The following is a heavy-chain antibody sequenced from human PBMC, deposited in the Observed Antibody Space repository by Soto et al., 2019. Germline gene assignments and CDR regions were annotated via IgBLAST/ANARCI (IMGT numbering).Heavy chain of an antibody. CDR1: GGSISSGGYY. Sequence: SETLSLTCTVSGGSISSGGYYWRWIRPHPGKGLEWIGYIYYSGSTYYNPSLKSRVTISVDTSKNQFSLKLSSVTAADTAVYYCARVHYDYIWGGPQGPFDYWGQGTLVTVSS. CDR3: ARVHYDYIWGGPQGPFDY. CDR2: IYYSGST. D-gene: IGHD3-16*01. V-gene: IGHV4-31*03. J-gene: IGHJ4*02.